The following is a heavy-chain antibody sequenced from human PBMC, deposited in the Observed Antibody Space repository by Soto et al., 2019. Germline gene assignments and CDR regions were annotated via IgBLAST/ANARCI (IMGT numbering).Heavy chain of an antibody. D-gene: IGHD3-22*01. CDR1: GASINNNDYY. Sequence: QLQESGPGLVKPSQTLSLTCTVSGASINNNDYYWSWIRQTPGKGLEWIGYVYYSGTTDYIPSLKSRLSMSIDKSQNQFTLKLNSVTAADTATYSCARMLYFYDKWYSDLWGRGTLVTVSS. V-gene: IGHV4-30-4*01. CDR2: VYYSGTT. J-gene: IGHJ2*01. CDR3: ARMLYFYDKWYSDL.